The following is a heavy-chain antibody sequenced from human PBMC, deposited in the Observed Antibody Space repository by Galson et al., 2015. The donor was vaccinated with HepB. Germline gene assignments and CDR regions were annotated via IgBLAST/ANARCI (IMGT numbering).Heavy chain of an antibody. CDR1: GITFSSYS. CDR3: ASEGTSGWFGSGLFDY. D-gene: IGHD6-19*01. Sequence: SLRLSCAASGITFSSYSLNWVRQAPGKGLEWVSSISSSPGYIYYADSVKGRFTISRDNAKNSLYLQMNSLRADDTAVYYCASEGTSGWFGSGLFDYWGQGTLVTVSS. J-gene: IGHJ4*02. V-gene: IGHV3-21*01. CDR2: ISSSPGYI.